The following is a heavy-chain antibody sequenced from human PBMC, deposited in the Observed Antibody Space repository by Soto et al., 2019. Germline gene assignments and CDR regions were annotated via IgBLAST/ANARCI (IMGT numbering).Heavy chain of an antibody. CDR3: ARSISYYYDSSGYASYSMDV. J-gene: IGHJ6*02. V-gene: IGHV5-51*01. D-gene: IGHD3-22*01. Sequence: PGESLKISCKGSGYSFTSYWIGWVRQMPGKGLEWMGIIYPGDSDTRYSPSFQGQVTISADKSISTAYLQWSSLKASDTAMYYCARSISYYYDSSGYASYSMDVWGQGTTVTVSS. CDR2: IYPGDSDT. CDR1: GYSFTSYW.